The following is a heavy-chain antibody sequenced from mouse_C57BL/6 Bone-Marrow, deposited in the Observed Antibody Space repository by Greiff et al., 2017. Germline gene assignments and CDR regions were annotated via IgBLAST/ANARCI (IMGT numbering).Heavy chain of an antibody. D-gene: IGHD2-1*01. V-gene: IGHV5-15*01. Sequence: DVQLVESGAGLVQPGGSLKLSCAASGFTFSDYGMAWVRQAPRKGPEWVAFISNLAYSIYYDDTVTGRFTITGENAKNTMYLEMNSLRSEDTAKYSCASGRNGNLLCGCAKDYGGQGTSITVSS. J-gene: IGHJ4*01. CDR2: ISNLAYSI. CDR1: GFTFSDYG. CDR3: ASGRNGNLLCGCAKDY.